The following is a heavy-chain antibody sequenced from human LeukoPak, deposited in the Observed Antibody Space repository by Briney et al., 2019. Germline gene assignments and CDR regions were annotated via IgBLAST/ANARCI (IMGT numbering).Heavy chain of an antibody. CDR1: GGSFSGYY. D-gene: IGHD2/OR15-2a*01. V-gene: IGHV4-34*01. CDR3: ARPHHTFFDY. J-gene: IGHJ4*02. Sequence: PSETLSLTCAVYGGSFSGYYWSWIRQPPGKGLEWIGEINHSGSTNYNPSLKSRVTISVDTSKNQFSLKLSSVTAADTAVYYCARPHHTFFDYWGQGTLVTVSS. CDR2: INHSGST.